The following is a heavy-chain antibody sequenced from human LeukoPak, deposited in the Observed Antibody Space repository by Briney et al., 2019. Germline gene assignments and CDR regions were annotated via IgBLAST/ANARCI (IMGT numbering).Heavy chain of an antibody. CDR2: IYYSGST. CDR3: ARHGRQQLVNWDY. Sequence: PSETLSLTCTVSGGSVSFYYWSWIRQPPGKGLEWIGYIYYSGSTNYNPSLKSRVTISVDTSKNQFSPKLSSVTAADTAVYYRARHGRQQLVNWDYWGQGTLVTVSS. CDR1: GGSVSFYY. J-gene: IGHJ4*02. V-gene: IGHV4-59*08. D-gene: IGHD6-13*01.